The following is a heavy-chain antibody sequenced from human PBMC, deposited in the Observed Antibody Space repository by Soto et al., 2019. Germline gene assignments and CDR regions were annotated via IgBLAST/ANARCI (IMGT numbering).Heavy chain of an antibody. J-gene: IGHJ4*02. D-gene: IGHD6-19*01. CDR2: IYSNVRT. CDR1: GSSISRYY. V-gene: IGHV4-59*08. CDR3: ARHWWSSGSYLVFDS. Sequence: SETLSLTCSVSGSSISRYYYTWIRQTPEKGLEWIAYIYSNVRTKYNPSLQSRVAISIDTSKRQFSLKLTSVTAADTALYYCARHWWSSGSYLVFDSWGQGTLVTVSS.